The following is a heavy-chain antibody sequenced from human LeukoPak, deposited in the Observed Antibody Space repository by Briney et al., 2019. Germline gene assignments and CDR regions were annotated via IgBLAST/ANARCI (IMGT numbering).Heavy chain of an antibody. D-gene: IGHD5-12*01. Sequence: GGSLRLSCAVSGFTFDNYAMHWVRQVPGKGLEWVSGISWNSDTIGLADSVKGRFTISRDNAKNSLYLQMNRLRAEDTALYYCATNGGGDSGYGNFDYWGQGTLVTVSS. CDR2: ISWNSDTI. J-gene: IGHJ4*02. CDR1: GFTFDNYA. CDR3: ATNGGGDSGYGNFDY. V-gene: IGHV3-9*01.